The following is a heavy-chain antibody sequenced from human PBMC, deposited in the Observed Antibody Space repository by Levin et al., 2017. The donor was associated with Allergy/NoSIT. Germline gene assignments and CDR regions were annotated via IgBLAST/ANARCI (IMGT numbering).Heavy chain of an antibody. D-gene: IGHD3-9*01. CDR1: GGSISTDNW. CDR2: IYRSGDT. V-gene: IGHV4-4*02. CDR3: ATVEGLFCSGVSCSYSFHY. J-gene: IGHJ4*02. Sequence: GSLRLSCAVSGGSISTDNWWSWIRQPPGKGLEWIGEIYRSGDTNHNPSLRSRVTMSVDKSKNHFSLKLSSVTAADRAVYYCATVEGLFCSGVSCSYSFHYWGQGALVTVSS.